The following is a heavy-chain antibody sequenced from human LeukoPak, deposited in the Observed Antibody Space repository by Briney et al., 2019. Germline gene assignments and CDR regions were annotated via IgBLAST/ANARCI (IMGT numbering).Heavy chain of an antibody. V-gene: IGHV1-8*01. J-gene: IGHJ5*02. CDR1: GYTFTSYD. CDR2: MNPNSGNT. D-gene: IGHD2-2*01. CDR3: ARDAVEYQLLSPAAHNWFDP. Sequence: GASVKVSCKASGYTFTSYDINWVRQATGQGLEWMGWMNPNSGNTGYAQKFQGRVTMARDTSTSTVYMELSSLRSEDTAVYYCARDAVEYQLLSPAAHNWFDPWGQGTLVTVSS.